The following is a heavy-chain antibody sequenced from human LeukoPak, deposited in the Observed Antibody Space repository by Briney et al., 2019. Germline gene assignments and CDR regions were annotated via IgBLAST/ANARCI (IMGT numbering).Heavy chain of an antibody. CDR2: IYRSATT. CDR1: GYTVETGYY. CDR3: AREWATYHNWYDP. Sequence: PSETLSLTCTVSGYTVETGYYWSWLRQPPGKGLEWIGSIYRSATTYYNPSLKSRVLLSMDMSKNEVSLSLTSVTAADTAVYYCAREWATYHNWYDPWGQGTLVIVSS. D-gene: IGHD1-26*01. V-gene: IGHV4-38-2*02. J-gene: IGHJ5*02.